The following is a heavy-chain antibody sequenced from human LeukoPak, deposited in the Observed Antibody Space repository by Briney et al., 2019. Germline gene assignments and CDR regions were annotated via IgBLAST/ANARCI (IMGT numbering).Heavy chain of an antibody. CDR1: GGSISNYY. CDR2: IYPSGST. CDR3: AAKTYCSSTSCYTVDY. V-gene: IGHV4-4*07. Sequence: SETLSLTCTVSGGSISNYYLSWIRQPAGKGLEWIGRIYPSGSTNYNPSLKSRVTMSVDTSKNQFSLKLSSVTAADTAVYYCAAKTYCSSTSCYTVDYWGQGTLVTVSS. D-gene: IGHD2-2*02. J-gene: IGHJ4*02.